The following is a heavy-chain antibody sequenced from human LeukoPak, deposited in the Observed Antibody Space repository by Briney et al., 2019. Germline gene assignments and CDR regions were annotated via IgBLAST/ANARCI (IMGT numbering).Heavy chain of an antibody. CDR1: GGSSSSGSYY. CDR2: IYTSGST. CDR3: ASVNY. Sequence: SENLSRTCTVSGGSSSSGSYYWSWIRQPAGKGLEWIGRIYTSGSTNYNPSLKSRVTISVDTSKNQFSLKLSSVTAADTAVYYCASVNYWGQGTLVTVSS. J-gene: IGHJ4*02. V-gene: IGHV4-61*02.